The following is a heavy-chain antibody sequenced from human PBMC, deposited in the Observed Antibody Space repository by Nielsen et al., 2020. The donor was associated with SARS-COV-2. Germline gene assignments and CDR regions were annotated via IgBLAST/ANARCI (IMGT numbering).Heavy chain of an antibody. J-gene: IGHJ4*02. CDR1: GFTFSDYY. CDR2: ISPGGSTI. CDR3: ARDGPVTVTTYVWENAFDY. V-gene: IGHV3-11*04. D-gene: IGHD4-11*01. Sequence: GESLKISCAASGFTFSDYYMSWIRQAPGKGLEWVSYISPGGSTIYYADSVKGRFTLSRDSAENSLYLQMNSLRAEDTAVYYCARDGPVTVTTYVWENAFDYWGRGTLVTVSS.